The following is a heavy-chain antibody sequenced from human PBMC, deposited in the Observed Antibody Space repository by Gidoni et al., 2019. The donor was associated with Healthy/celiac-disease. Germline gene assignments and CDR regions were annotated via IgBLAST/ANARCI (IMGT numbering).Heavy chain of an antibody. CDR1: GFTFADYA. J-gene: IGHJ6*02. CDR3: AKDIDKYYYGSGSYYNYGMDV. V-gene: IGHV3-9*01. D-gene: IGHD3-10*01. CDR2: ISWNSGSI. Sequence: EVQLVESGGGLVQPGRSLRLSWAAAGFTFADYAMHWVRQVPGRGLEWVSGISWNSGSIGYADSVKGRFTISRDNAKNSLYLQMNSLRAEDTALYYCAKDIDKYYYGSGSYYNYGMDVWGQGTTVTVSS.